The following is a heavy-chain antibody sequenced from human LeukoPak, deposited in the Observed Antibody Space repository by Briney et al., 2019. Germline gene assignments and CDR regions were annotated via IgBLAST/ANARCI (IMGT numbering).Heavy chain of an antibody. CDR3: ARGYFSEPGHNWFDP. Sequence: PGRSLRLSCTASGFTFSSYAMHWVRQAPGKGLEWVAVISYDGSNKYYADSVKGRFTISRDNSKNTLYLQMSSLRAEDTAVYYCARGYFSEPGHNWFDPWGQGVLVTVSS. J-gene: IGHJ5*02. CDR1: GFTFSSYA. D-gene: IGHD1-14*01. CDR2: ISYDGSNK. V-gene: IGHV3-30-3*01.